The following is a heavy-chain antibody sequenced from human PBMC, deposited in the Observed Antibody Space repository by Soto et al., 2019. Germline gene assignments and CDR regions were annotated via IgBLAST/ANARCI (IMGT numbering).Heavy chain of an antibody. CDR3: ARDQEVRLKTTVVTLAFDI. CDR2: IIPIFGTA. Sequence: QVQLVQSGAEVKKPGSSVKVSCKASGGTFSSYAISWVRQAPGQGLEWMGGIIPIFGTANYAQKFQGRVTITADNSTSTAYMELSSLRSEDTAVYYCARDQEVRLKTTVVTLAFDIWGQGTMVTVSS. V-gene: IGHV1-69*06. J-gene: IGHJ3*02. CDR1: GGTFSSYA. D-gene: IGHD4-17*01.